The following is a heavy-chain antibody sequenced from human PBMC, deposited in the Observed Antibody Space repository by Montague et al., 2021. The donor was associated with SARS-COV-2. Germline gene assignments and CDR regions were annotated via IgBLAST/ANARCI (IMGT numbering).Heavy chain of an antibody. D-gene: IGHD3-16*01. Sequence: SETLSLTCTVSGGSISSGNWSWIRQPPATGLEWIWYIYNSSSTNSNPSLKSRVTISVDTSKNQYSLSLSSVTAADTAESYCAWGFDYWGQGALVTVSS. CDR1: GGSISSGN. CDR3: AWGFDY. V-gene: IGHV4-59*01. CDR2: IYNSSST. J-gene: IGHJ4*02.